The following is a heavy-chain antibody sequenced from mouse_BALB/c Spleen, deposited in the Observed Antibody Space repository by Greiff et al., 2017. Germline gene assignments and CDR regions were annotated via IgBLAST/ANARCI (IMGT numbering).Heavy chain of an antibody. J-gene: IGHJ3*01. V-gene: IGHV5-6*01. CDR3: ARQSPLYGSSPVAY. D-gene: IGHD1-1*01. Sequence: EVKLVESGGDLVKPGGSLKLSCAASGFTFSSYGMSWVRQTPDKRLEWVATISSGGSYTYYPDSVKGRFTISRDNAKNTLYLQMSSLKSEDTAMYYCARQSPLYGSSPVAYWGQGTLVTVSA. CDR2: ISSGGSYT. CDR1: GFTFSSYG.